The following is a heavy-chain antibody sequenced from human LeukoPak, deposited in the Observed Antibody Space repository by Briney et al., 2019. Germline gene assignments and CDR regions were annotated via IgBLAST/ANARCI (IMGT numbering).Heavy chain of an antibody. CDR1: GYTFTNYG. V-gene: IGHV1-18*01. Sequence: ASVKVSCATIGYTFTNYGISWLRQAPGQGLEWMGWISAYDGNTASAQKLRGRVTMTTDTSTSTAYMELRSLRPDDTAVYYCARDAYGSGKGYFDYWGQGTLVTVSS. D-gene: IGHD3-10*01. CDR2: ISAYDGNT. CDR3: ARDAYGSGKGYFDY. J-gene: IGHJ4*02.